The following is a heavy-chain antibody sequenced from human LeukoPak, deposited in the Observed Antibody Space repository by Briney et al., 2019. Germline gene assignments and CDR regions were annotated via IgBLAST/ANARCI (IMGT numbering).Heavy chain of an antibody. CDR1: GDSVSSNSAA. Sequence: SQTLSLTCAISGDSVSSNSAAWNWIRQSPSSGLEWLGRTYYRSKWYNDYAVSVKSRITINPDTYRNQFSLQLNSVTPEDTAVYYCARDGAQMPFDIWGQGTMVTVSS. V-gene: IGHV6-1*01. CDR2: TYYRSKWYN. CDR3: ARDGAQMPFDI. J-gene: IGHJ3*02. D-gene: IGHD3-10*01.